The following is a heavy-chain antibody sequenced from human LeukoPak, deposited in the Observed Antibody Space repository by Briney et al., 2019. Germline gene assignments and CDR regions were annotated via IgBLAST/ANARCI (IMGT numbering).Heavy chain of an antibody. CDR3: ARARRLDTAMAKIGGMDV. D-gene: IGHD5-18*01. V-gene: IGHV4-34*01. CDR1: GGSFSGYY. Sequence: PSETLSLTCAVYGGSFSGYYWSWIRQPPGRGLEWIGEINHSGSTNYNPSLKSRVTISVDTSKNQFSLKLSSVTAANTAVYYCARARRLDTAMAKIGGMDVWGQGTTVTVSS. CDR2: INHSGST. J-gene: IGHJ6*02.